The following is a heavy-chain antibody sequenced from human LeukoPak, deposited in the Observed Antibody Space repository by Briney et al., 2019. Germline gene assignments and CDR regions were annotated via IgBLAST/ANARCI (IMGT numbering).Heavy chain of an antibody. CDR2: ISGYNGNT. V-gene: IGHV1-18*01. CDR3: ARLVTLSGYYFDY. CDR1: GYTFSTYN. Sequence: ASGKVSCKASGYTFSTYNINWVRQAPGQELEWMGWISGYNGNTNYAQKLQGRVTMTTDTSTSTAYMELSSLRSEDTAVYYCARLVTLSGYYFDYWGQGTLVTVSS. J-gene: IGHJ4*02. D-gene: IGHD3-10*01.